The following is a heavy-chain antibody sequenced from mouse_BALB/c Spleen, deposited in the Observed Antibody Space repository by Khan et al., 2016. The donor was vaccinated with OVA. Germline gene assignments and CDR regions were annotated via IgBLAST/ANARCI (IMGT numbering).Heavy chain of an antibody. CDR1: GFAFSSYD. CDR3: ARSSYYGKPWFTY. D-gene: IGHD2-10*01. J-gene: IGHJ3*01. V-gene: IGHV5-9*02. Sequence: EVELVESGGGFVKPGGSLNLSCAASGFAFSSYDMSWVRQTPEKRLEWVATISTGGSYIYYPDSVKGRFTISRDIARNTLYLQMSSLRSEDTALYYCARSSYYGKPWFTYWGPGTLVTVSA. CDR2: ISTGGSYI.